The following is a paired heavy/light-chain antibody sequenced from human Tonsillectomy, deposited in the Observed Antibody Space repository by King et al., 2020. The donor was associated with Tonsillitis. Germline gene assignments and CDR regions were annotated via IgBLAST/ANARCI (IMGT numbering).Heavy chain of an antibody. CDR1: GGSITRGSFD. Sequence: QVQLQESGPGLVKPSQTLSLTCTVSGGSITRGSFDWSWIRQPAGKGPEWIGRISASGNTDYNPSLKSRVTMSVDTSKKQFSLKLRSVTAADTAVYYCAREALGEVANWFDPWGQGTLVTVSS. CDR3: AREALGEVANWFDP. CDR2: ISASGNT. D-gene: IGHD3-10*01. V-gene: IGHV4-61*02. J-gene: IGHJ5*02.
Light chain of an antibody. CDR1: KLGDKY. Sequence: SYELTQPPSVSVSPGQTASITCSGDKLGDKYVCWYQQKPGQSPVLVIHQDTKRPSGIPERFSGSNSGNTATLTISGTQAMDEADYFCQAWDSSVVFGGGTRLTVL. V-gene: IGLV3-1*01. CDR3: QAWDSSVV. J-gene: IGLJ2*01. CDR2: QDT.